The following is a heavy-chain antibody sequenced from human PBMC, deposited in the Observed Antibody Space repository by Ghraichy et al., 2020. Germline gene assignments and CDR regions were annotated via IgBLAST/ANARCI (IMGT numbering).Heavy chain of an antibody. J-gene: IGHJ4*02. Sequence: SETLSLTCTVSGGSISSYYWSWIRQPAGKGLEWIGRIYTSGSTNYNPSLKSRVTMSVDTSKNQFSLKLSSVTAADTAVYYCARATPYSGSSEFDYWGQGTLVTVSS. D-gene: IGHD1-26*01. V-gene: IGHV4-4*07. CDR2: IYTSGST. CDR3: ARATPYSGSSEFDY. CDR1: GGSISSYY.